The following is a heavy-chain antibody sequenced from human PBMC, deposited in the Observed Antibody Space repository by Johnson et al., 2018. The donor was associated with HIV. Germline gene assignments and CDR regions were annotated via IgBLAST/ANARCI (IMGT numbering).Heavy chain of an antibody. CDR1: GFTVSSNY. CDR2: VGGSTSST. D-gene: IGHD3-3*01. Sequence: VQLVESGGGVVQPGRSLRLSCAASGFTVSSNYMSWVRQAPGKGLEWVSTVGGSTSSTSYADSVKGRFTISRDNSNNTLYLQMNSLRAEDTAIYYCAKDLFLEDSFWSGYSCSALDIWGQGTMVTVSS. CDR3: AKDLFLEDSFWSGYSCSALDI. J-gene: IGHJ3*02. V-gene: IGHV3-23*04.